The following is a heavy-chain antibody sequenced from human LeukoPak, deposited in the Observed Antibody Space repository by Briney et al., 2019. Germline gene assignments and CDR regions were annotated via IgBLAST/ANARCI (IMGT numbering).Heavy chain of an antibody. CDR2: ISGSGGST. CDR3: AKRDDCSGGSCPFDY. D-gene: IGHD2-15*01. J-gene: IGHJ4*02. CDR1: GFTFSSYV. Sequence: GGSLRLSCAASGFTFSSYVMSWVRQAPGKGLEWVSAISGSGGSTYYADSVKGRFTISRDNSKNTLYLQMNSLRAEDTAVYYCAKRDDCSGGSCPFDYWGQGTLVTVSS. V-gene: IGHV3-23*01.